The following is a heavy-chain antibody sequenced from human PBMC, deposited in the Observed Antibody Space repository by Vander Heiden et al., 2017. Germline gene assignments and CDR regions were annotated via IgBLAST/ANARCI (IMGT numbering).Heavy chain of an antibody. CDR2: ISSSSSYI. Sequence: EVQLVESGGGLVKPGGSLRLSCAASGFTFSSYSMNGVRQAPGKGLEWVSSISSSSSYIYYADSVKGRFTISRDNAKNSLYLQMNSLRAEDTAVYYCARDISRGNAFDIWGQGTMVTVSS. D-gene: IGHD3-3*02. CDR3: ARDISRGNAFDI. J-gene: IGHJ3*02. CDR1: GFTFSSYS. V-gene: IGHV3-21*01.